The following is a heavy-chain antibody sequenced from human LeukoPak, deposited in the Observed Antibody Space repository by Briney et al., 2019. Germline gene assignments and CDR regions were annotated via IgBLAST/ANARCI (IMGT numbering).Heavy chain of an antibody. D-gene: IGHD3-10*01. CDR2: ISGSGGST. Sequence: GGSLRLSCAASGFTFSSYAMSWVRQAPGKGLEWVSAISGSGGSTYYADSVKGRFTISRDNSKNTLYLQMNSLRAEDTAVYYCANLWFGEFYYLDYWGQGTLVTVSS. J-gene: IGHJ4*02. CDR1: GFTFSSYA. CDR3: ANLWFGEFYYLDY. V-gene: IGHV3-23*01.